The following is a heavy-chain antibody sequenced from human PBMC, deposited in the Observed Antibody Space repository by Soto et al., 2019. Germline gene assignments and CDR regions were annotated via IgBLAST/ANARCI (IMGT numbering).Heavy chain of an antibody. CDR3: ARDSSAWPNYFDY. CDR2: FSGRSGDT. CDR1: GVTISTHA. J-gene: IGHJ4*02. Sequence: XGALKVSCLASGVTISTHAMTWVRQAPGKGLEWVSSFSGRSGDTYYAASVKGRFTISGDNSKNTVILQMNNLRAEDTAVYYCARDSSAWPNYFDYWGQGIQVTVSS. V-gene: IGHV3-23*01. D-gene: IGHD6-19*01.